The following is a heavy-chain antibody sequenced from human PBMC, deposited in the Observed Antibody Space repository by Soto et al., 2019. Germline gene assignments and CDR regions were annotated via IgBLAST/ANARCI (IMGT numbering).Heavy chain of an antibody. CDR2: IIPIFGTA. Sequence: GASVKVSCKASGGTFSSYAISWVRQAPGQGLEWMGGIIPIFGTANYAQKFQGRVTITADESTSTAYMELSSLRSEDTAVYYCARESRYYDSSGLFDPWGQGTLVTVSS. CDR3: ARESRYYDSSGLFDP. CDR1: GGTFSSYA. J-gene: IGHJ5*02. V-gene: IGHV1-69*13. D-gene: IGHD3-22*01.